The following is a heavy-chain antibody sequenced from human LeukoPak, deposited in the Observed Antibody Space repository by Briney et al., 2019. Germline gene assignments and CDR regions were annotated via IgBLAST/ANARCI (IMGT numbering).Heavy chain of an antibody. CDR2: ISYDGSNK. CDR3: ARVRALLRYPDY. V-gene: IGHV3-30-3*01. D-gene: IGHD3-9*01. CDR1: GFTFSSYA. Sequence: PGRSLRLSCAASGFTFSSYAMHWVRQAPGKGLEWVAVISYDGSNKYYADSVKGRFTISRDNSKNTLYLQMNSLRAEDTAVYYCARVRALLRYPDYWGQGTLVTVSS. J-gene: IGHJ4*02.